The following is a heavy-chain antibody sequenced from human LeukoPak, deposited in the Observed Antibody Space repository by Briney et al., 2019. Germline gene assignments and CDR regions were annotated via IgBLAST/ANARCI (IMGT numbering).Heavy chain of an antibody. CDR1: GYTFTTYE. CDR2: MNPNSGNT. CDR3: ARGASRSFDY. J-gene: IGHJ4*02. V-gene: IGHV1-8*01. Sequence: ASVKVSCKASGYTFTTYEIHWVRQATGQGLEWMGWMNPNSGNTGYAQKFHGRVIITRNPSINTAYMELSSPRSDDTAVYYCARGASRSFDYWGQGTLVTVSS.